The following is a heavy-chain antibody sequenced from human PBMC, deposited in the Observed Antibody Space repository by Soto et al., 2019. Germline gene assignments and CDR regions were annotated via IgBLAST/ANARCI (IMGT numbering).Heavy chain of an antibody. CDR3: AGRRDGSGSLDY. V-gene: IGHV4-4*02. CDR2: IYHTGST. J-gene: IGHJ4*02. CDR1: GGSISSNHW. D-gene: IGHD3-10*01. Sequence: QVQLQESGPGLVKPSGTLSLTCAVSGGSISSNHWWSWVRQSPGKGLEWIAEIYHTGSTNYNPSFKSRVTMSVDKSRDQFSVKLSSVTVADTAVYYCAGRRDGSGSLDYWGQGTLVTVSS.